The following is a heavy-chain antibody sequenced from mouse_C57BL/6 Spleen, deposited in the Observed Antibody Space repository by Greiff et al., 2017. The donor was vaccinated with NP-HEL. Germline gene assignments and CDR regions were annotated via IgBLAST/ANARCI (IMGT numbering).Heavy chain of an antibody. D-gene: IGHD2-4*01. CDR2: INPNNGGT. J-gene: IGHJ3*01. CDR1: GYTFTDYN. CDR3: AGAAYDYDSAWFAY. V-gene: IGHV1-22*01. Sequence: EVQLQQSGPELVKPGASVKMSCKASGYTFTDYNMHWVKQSHGKSLEWIGYINPNNGGTSYNQKFKGKATLTVNKSSSTAYMELRSLTSEDSAVYYCAGAAYDYDSAWFAYWGQGTLVTVSA.